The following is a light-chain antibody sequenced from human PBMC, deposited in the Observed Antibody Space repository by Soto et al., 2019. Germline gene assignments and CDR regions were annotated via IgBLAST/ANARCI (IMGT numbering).Light chain of an antibody. CDR2: DSS. V-gene: IGKV1-9*01. J-gene: IGKJ5*01. Sequence: IQLTQFPSSLSASIGDRVTITCRASQGIRNYLAWYQQKPGKAPILLIYDSSTLLSGVPARFGGSGAGTDFPITISSLQPEDYEKFYCQQRNSYPVTFGQGTRLEIK. CDR1: QGIRNY. CDR3: QQRNSYPVT.